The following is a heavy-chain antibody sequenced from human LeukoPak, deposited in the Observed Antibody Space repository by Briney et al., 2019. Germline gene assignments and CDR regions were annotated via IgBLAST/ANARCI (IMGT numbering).Heavy chain of an antibody. D-gene: IGHD5-24*01. V-gene: IGHV4-34*01. CDR1: GGSFSGYY. J-gene: IGHJ4*02. CDR3: ARVRGGTYNHYFDY. CDR2: INHSGST. Sequence: SETLSLTCAVYGGSFSGYYWSWIRQPPGKGLEWIGEINHSGSTNYNPSLKSRVTISVDTSKNQFSLKLTSITAADTAVYYCARVRGGTYNHYFDYWGQGTLVTVSS.